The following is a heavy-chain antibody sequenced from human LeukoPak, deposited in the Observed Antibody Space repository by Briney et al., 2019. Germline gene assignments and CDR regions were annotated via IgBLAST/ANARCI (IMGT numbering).Heavy chain of an antibody. CDR2: ISAYNGNT. J-gene: IGHJ4*02. V-gene: IGHV1-18*03. D-gene: IGHD3-3*01. CDR1: GYTFTSYG. CDR3: ARGRSFNDFWSGYYIFDY. Sequence: ASVKVSCKASGYTFTSYGISWVRLAPGQGLEWMGWISAYNGNTNYAQKLQGRVTMTTDTSASTAYMELSSLRSEDMAVYYCARGRSFNDFWSGYYIFDYWGQGTLVTVSS.